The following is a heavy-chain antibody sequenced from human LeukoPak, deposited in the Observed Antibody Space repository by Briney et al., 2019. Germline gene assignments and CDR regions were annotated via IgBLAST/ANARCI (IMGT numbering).Heavy chain of an antibody. V-gene: IGHV4-39*01. J-gene: IGHJ4*02. CDR2: IYYSGST. CDR3: ARHTRATIYVWGTYYFDY. CDR1: GGSVSSTTYF. Sequence: PSGTLSLTCTVSGGSVSSTTYFWSWMRQPPGKGLEWIGSIYYSGSTYYNPSLKSRVTISVDTSKNQFSLKLSSVTAADTAVYYCARHTRATIYVWGTYYFDYWGQGTLVTVSS. D-gene: IGHD3-16*01.